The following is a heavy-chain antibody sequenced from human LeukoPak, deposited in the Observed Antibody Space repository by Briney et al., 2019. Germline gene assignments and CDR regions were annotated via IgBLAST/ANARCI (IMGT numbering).Heavy chain of an antibody. Sequence: SETLSLTCAVYGGSFSGYYWSWIRQPPGQGLEWIGEINHSGSTNYNPSLKSRVTISVDTSKNQFSLKLSSVTAADTAVYYCARGRDGSGSYYNHWGQGTLVTVSS. D-gene: IGHD3-10*01. V-gene: IGHV4-34*01. CDR2: INHSGST. CDR3: ARGRDGSGSYYNH. J-gene: IGHJ5*02. CDR1: GGSFSGYY.